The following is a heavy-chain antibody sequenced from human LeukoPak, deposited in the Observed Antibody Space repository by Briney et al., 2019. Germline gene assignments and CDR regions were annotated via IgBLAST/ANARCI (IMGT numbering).Heavy chain of an antibody. J-gene: IGHJ5*02. D-gene: IGHD5-12*01. V-gene: IGHV1-46*01. Sequence: VSVKVSCKASGYTFTSYYMHWVRQAPGQGLEWMGIINPSGGSTSYAQKLQGRVTMTRDTSTSTVYMELSSLRSEDTAVYYCARGLYVDIVATTRETYNWFDPWGQGTLDPVSS. CDR1: GYTFTSYY. CDR2: INPSGGST. CDR3: ARGLYVDIVATTRETYNWFDP.